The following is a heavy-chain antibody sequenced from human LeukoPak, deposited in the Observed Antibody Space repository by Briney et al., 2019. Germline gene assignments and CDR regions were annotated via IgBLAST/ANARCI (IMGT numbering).Heavy chain of an antibody. CDR2: IRSKANSYAT. J-gene: IGHJ5*02. CDR1: GFIFSGSA. V-gene: IGHV3-73*01. CDR3: FGGMAT. Sequence: GGSLRLSCAASGFIFSGSALHWVRQATGKGLEWVGRIRSKANSYATVYAASVKGRFTISRDDSKNTAYLEMNSLKTEDTAVYYCFGGMATWGQGTLVTVSS. D-gene: IGHD3-16*01.